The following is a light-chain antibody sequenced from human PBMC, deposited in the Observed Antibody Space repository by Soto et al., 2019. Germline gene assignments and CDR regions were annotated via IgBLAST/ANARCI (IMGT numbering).Light chain of an antibody. CDR3: QVWDSSSDNAV. Sequence: SYELTQPPSVSVAPGKTARITCGGNNIGRKSVHWYQQKPGQAPVLVIYYDSDRPSGIPERFSGSNSGNTATLTISRVEAGDESDYYCQVWDSSSDNAVFGGGTQLTVL. V-gene: IGLV3-21*04. J-gene: IGLJ7*01. CDR1: NIGRKS. CDR2: YDS.